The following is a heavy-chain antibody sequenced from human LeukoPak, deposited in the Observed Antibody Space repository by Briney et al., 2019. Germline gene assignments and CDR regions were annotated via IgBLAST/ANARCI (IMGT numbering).Heavy chain of an antibody. Sequence: SETLSLTCAVYGGSFSGYFWTWLRQPPGKGLEWIGEINHSGSTNYNPSLKSRVTISVDTSKNQFSLKLSSVTAADTAVYYCARRSKDTSGYYYFDYWGQGTLVTVSS. CDR1: GGSFSGYF. D-gene: IGHD3-22*01. CDR3: ARRSKDTSGYYYFDY. J-gene: IGHJ4*02. CDR2: INHSGST. V-gene: IGHV4-34*01.